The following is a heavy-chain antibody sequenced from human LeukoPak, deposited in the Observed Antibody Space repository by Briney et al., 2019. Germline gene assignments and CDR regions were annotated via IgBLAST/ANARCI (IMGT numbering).Heavy chain of an antibody. CDR1: GGSLTGYH. V-gene: IGHV4-59*12. J-gene: IGHJ4*02. CDR3: ARARYDYVWGSYRYGHFDY. Sequence: PSETLSLTCTVSGGSLTGYHWNWIRQPPGKGLKWIGYIYYSRSTNYNPSLKRRVTISVDTSKNQFSLKLSSVTAADTAVYYCARARYDYVWGSYRYGHFDYWGQGTLVTVSS. CDR2: IYYSRST. D-gene: IGHD3-16*02.